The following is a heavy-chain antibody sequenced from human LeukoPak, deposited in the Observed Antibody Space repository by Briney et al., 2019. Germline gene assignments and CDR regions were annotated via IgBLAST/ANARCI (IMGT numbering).Heavy chain of an antibody. V-gene: IGHV1-2*02. CDR1: GYTFTGYY. D-gene: IGHD5-24*01. J-gene: IGHJ5*02. Sequence: GASVKVSCKASGYTFTGYYMHWVRQAPGQGLEWMGWINPNSGGTNYAQKFQGRVTMTRDTSISTAYMERSRLRSDDTAVYYCATGPFRRLQSFWWFDPCGQGTLVTVSS. CDR2: INPNSGGT. CDR3: ATGPFRRLQSFWWFDP.